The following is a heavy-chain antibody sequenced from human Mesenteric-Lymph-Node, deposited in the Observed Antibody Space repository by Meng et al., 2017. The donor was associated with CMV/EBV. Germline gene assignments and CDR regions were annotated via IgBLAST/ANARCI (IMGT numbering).Heavy chain of an antibody. J-gene: IGHJ4*02. CDR2: IWYDGSNK. CDR1: GFTSSSYG. Sequence: GGSLRLSCAASGFTSSSYGMHWVRQAPGKGLEWVAVIWYDGSNKYYADSVKGRFTISRDTSKNTLYLQMNSLRAEDTAVYYCARGGRFSSDGLDYWGQGILVTVSS. V-gene: IGHV3-33*01. CDR3: ARGGRFSSDGLDY. D-gene: IGHD6-19*01.